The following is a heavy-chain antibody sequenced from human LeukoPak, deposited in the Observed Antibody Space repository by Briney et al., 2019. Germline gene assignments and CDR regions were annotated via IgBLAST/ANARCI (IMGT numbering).Heavy chain of an antibody. CDR2: IYSGGST. CDR3: ATGERMVRGDGVDY. J-gene: IGHJ4*02. Sequence: PVGFLRFSCAAAGFTVRNNYMSWVRQAPGKGLEWVSVIYSGGSTYYADSVKGRFTISRDNSKNTLYLQMNSLRAEDTAVYFCATGERMVRGDGVDYWGQGTLVTVSS. CDR1: GFTVRNNY. D-gene: IGHD3-10*01. V-gene: IGHV3-66*01.